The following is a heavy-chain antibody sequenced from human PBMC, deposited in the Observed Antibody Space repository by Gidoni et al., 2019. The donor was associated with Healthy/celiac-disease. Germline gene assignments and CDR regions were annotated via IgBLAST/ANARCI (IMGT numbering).Heavy chain of an antibody. CDR3: AREGVGRGYSYGLDY. Sequence: QVQLVDSGGGLVQPGSPLRLSCAASGFNLRSYAMHWVRQAPGKGLEWVAVISYDGSNKYYADSVKGRFTISRDNSKNTLYLQMNSLRAEDTAVYYCAREGVGRGYSYGLDYWGQGTLVTVSS. CDR1: GFNLRSYA. J-gene: IGHJ4*02. CDR2: ISYDGSNK. D-gene: IGHD5-18*01. V-gene: IGHV3-30*01.